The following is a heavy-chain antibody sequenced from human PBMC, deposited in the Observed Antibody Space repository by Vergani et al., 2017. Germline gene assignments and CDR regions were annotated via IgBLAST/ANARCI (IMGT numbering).Heavy chain of an antibody. V-gene: IGHV3-30*18. J-gene: IGHJ6*03. CDR2: ISNDGSKK. CDR3: AKAGSVTSGSLQYNFYMDV. CDR1: GFCFSSHA. Sequence: QVQLAESGGGRVQPGRSLRLSCAASGFCFSSHAIHWVRQAPGKGLEWVAVISNDGSKKYYADSVKGRFTSSRDNSKNTLDLQMNSLRTQDTAVYYCAKAGSVTSGSLQYNFYMDVWGKGTTVTVS. D-gene: IGHD3-10*01.